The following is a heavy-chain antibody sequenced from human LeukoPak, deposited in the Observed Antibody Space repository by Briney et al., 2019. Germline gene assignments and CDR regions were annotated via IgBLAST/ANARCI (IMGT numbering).Heavy chain of an antibody. CDR3: AKAKKWELLPLFDY. CDR2: IKQDGSEK. V-gene: IGHV3-7*01. CDR1: GFTFSSYW. D-gene: IGHD1-26*01. Sequence: GGSLRLSCAASGFTFSSYWMSWVRQAPGKGLEWVANIKQDGSEKYYVDSVKGRFTISRDNAKNSLYLQMNSLRAEDTAVYYCAKAKKWELLPLFDYWGQGTLVTVSS. J-gene: IGHJ4*02.